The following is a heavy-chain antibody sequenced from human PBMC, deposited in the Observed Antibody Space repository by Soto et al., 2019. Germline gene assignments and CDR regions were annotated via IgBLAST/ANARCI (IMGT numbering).Heavy chain of an antibody. D-gene: IGHD3-3*01. V-gene: IGHV5-10-1*01. CDR2: IDPSDSYT. J-gene: IGHJ6*02. CDR1: GYSFTSYW. CDR3: ARLQIGFLEPKLNYYYYGMDV. Sequence: LGESLKISCKGSGYSFTSYWISWVRQMPGKGLEWMGRIDPSDSYTNYSPSFQGHVTISADKSISTAYLQWSSLKASDTAMYYCARLQIGFLEPKLNYYYYGMDVWGQGTTVTVSS.